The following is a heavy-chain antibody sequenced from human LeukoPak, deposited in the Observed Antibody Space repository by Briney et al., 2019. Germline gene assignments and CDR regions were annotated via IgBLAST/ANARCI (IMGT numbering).Heavy chain of an antibody. CDR2: IRYDGSIK. D-gene: IGHD3-3*01. CDR3: ARDASPSYDFWSGYSSDY. V-gene: IGHV3-30*02. J-gene: IGHJ4*02. CDR1: GFTFSNFG. Sequence: PGGSLRLSCAASGFTFSNFGIHWVRQAPGKGLEWVAFIRYDGSIKYYADSVRGRVTISRDNSKNTLYLQMNSLRPEDTAVYYCARDASPSYDFWSGYSSDYWGQGTLVTVSS.